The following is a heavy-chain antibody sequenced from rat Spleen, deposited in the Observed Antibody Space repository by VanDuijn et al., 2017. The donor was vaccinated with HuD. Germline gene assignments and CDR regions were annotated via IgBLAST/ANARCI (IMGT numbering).Heavy chain of an antibody. CDR1: GFTFSNYG. Sequence: EVQLVESDGGLVQPGRSLKLSCAASGFTFSNYGMHWIRQAPTKGLEWVASISPSGGHTYYRDSVKGRFTISRDNAKSTLYLQMDSLRSEDTATYYCATRPYYSSLNWFPYWGQGTLVTVSS. CDR2: ISPSGGHT. V-gene: IGHV5-19*01. D-gene: IGHD1-2*01. J-gene: IGHJ3*01. CDR3: ATRPYYSSLNWFPY.